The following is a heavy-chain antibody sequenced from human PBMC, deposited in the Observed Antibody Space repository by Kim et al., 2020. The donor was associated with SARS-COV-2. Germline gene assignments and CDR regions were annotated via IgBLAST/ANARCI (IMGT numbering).Heavy chain of an antibody. Sequence: SVKVSCKASGFTFTSSAMQWVRQARGQRLEWIGWIVVGSGNTNYAQKFQERVTITRDMSTSTAYMEPSSLRSEDTAVYYCAAVSPRGYSYGTGNDAFDIWGQGTMVTVSS. CDR1: GFTFTSSA. J-gene: IGHJ3*02. CDR3: AAVSPRGYSYGTGNDAFDI. V-gene: IGHV1-58*02. D-gene: IGHD5-18*01. CDR2: IVVGSGNT.